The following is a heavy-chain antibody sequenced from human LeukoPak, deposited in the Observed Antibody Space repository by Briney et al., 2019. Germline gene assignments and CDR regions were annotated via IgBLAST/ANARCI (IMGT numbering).Heavy chain of an antibody. CDR1: GFTFDDYA. Sequence: GGSLRLSCAASGFTFDDYAMHWVRQAPGKGLEWVSGISWNSGSIGYADSVKGRFTISRDNAKNSLYLQMNSLRAEDTALYYCAAMGSSYGIWGQGTLVTVSS. CDR3: AAMGSSYGI. CDR2: ISWNSGSI. V-gene: IGHV3-9*01. D-gene: IGHD5-18*01. J-gene: IGHJ4*02.